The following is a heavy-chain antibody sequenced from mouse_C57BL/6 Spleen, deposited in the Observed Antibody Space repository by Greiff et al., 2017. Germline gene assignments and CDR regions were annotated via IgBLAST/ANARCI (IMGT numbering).Heavy chain of an antibody. CDR1: GYTFTDYE. J-gene: IGHJ2*01. CDR3: TRKFTFYYGSSYDYFDY. Sequence: VKLMESGAELVRPGASVTLSCKASGYTFTDYEMHWVKQTPVHGLEWIGAIDPETGGTAYNQKFKGKAILTADKSSSTAYMELRSLTSEDSAVYYCTRKFTFYYGSSYDYFDYWGQGTTLTVSS. D-gene: IGHD1-1*01. CDR2: IDPETGGT. V-gene: IGHV1-15*01.